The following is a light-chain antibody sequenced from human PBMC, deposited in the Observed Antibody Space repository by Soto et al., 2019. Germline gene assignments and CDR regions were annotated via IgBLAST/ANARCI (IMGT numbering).Light chain of an antibody. CDR1: SSDIGSYDH. CDR2: AVS. V-gene: IGLV2-14*03. CDR3: ISYTDRQSYL. Sequence: QSALTQPASVSGSPRQSITISCSGTSSDIGSYDHVAWYQQFPGKSPKLIIYAVSDRPSGVSDRFSGSKSGISASLTISGLQTEDEADYYCISYTDRQSYLFGTGTKLTVL. J-gene: IGLJ1*01.